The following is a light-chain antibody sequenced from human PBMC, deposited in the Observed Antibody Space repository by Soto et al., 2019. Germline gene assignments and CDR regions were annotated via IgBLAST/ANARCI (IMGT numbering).Light chain of an antibody. CDR2: KVS. V-gene: IGKV2-30*02. Sequence: DVVMTQSPLSLPVTLGQPASISCRSSQSLVHSDGNTYLNWYQQRPGQSPRRLIYKVSNRDSGVPDRSSGSASGSDFTLKISRVEAEDVGVYYCMQGTHWPYTFGQGTKLEIK. CDR1: QSLVHSDGNTY. CDR3: MQGTHWPYT. J-gene: IGKJ2*01.